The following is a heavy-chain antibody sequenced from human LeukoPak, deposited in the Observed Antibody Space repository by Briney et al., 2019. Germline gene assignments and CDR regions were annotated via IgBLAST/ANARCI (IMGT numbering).Heavy chain of an antibody. Sequence: PSETLSLTCTASGGSISTYYWSWIRQPPGKGLEWLGYIFYTGSTNYNPSLKSRVTMSIDTSKNQFSLKLSSVTAADTAVYYCTRTYSSSSIDYWGQGALVTVSS. V-gene: IGHV4-59*01. CDR3: TRTYSSSSIDY. D-gene: IGHD6-6*01. CDR2: IFYTGST. CDR1: GGSISTYY. J-gene: IGHJ4*02.